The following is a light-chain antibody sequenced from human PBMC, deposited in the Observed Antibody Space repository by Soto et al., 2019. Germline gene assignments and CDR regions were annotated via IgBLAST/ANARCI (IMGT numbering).Light chain of an antibody. CDR1: QSLLYRNGYNY. V-gene: IGKV2-28*01. CDR2: LGS. J-gene: IGKJ1*01. Sequence: DIVMTQSPLSLPVIPGESASISCRSSQSLLYRNGYNYLDWYLQKPGQSPQLLIYLGSTRASGVPDRVSGSISGTDFTLKISIVEAEDVGVYYCMQALQSPRTFGQGTKVEIK. CDR3: MQALQSPRT.